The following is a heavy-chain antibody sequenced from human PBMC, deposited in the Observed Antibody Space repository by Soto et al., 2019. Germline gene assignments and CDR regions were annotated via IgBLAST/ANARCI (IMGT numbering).Heavy chain of an antibody. V-gene: IGHV4-34*01. D-gene: IGHD3-22*01. CDR1: GGSFSGYY. Sequence: SETLSLTCAVFGGSFSGYYWSWIRQPPGKGLEWIGEINHSGSTNYNPSLKSRVTISVDTSKNQFSLKLSSVTAADTAVYYCARLHPVVVITDWGQGTLVTVSS. CDR2: INHSGST. J-gene: IGHJ4*02. CDR3: ARLHPVVVITD.